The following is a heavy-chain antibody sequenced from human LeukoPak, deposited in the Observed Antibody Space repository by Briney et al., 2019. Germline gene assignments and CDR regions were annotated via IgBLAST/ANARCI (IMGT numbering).Heavy chain of an antibody. V-gene: IGHV1-46*01. CDR2: INPSGGST. CDR3: ASVGGLRLGELSLYVWGLDI. CDR1: GYTFTSYY. D-gene: IGHD3-16*02. J-gene: IGHJ3*02. Sequence: ASVKVSCKASGYTFTSYYMHWVRQAPGQGLEWMGIINPSGGSTSYAQKFQGRVTMTRDTSISTAYMELSRLRSDDTAVYYCASVGGLRLGELSLYVWGLDIWGQGTMVTVSS.